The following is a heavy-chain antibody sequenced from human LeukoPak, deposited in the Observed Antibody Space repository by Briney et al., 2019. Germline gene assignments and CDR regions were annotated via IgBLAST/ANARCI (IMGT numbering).Heavy chain of an antibody. V-gene: IGHV1-2*02. D-gene: IGHD5-12*01. CDR2: INPNTGGT. CDR1: GYTFTGYY. CDR3: AKKRYRGYDSGNFDY. J-gene: IGHJ4*02. Sequence: ASVKVSCKASGYTFTGYYLHWVRQAPGQGLEWMGWINPNTGGTNHAQNLQGRVTMTRDTSISTAYMDLSRLRSDDTAVYYCAKKRYRGYDSGNFDYWGQGTLVTVSS.